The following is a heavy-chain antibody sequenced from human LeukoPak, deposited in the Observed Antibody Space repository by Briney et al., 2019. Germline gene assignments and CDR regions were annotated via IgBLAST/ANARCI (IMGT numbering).Heavy chain of an antibody. D-gene: IGHD3-10*01. Sequence: GGSLRLSCAASGFTFSSYAMSWVRQAPGKGLEWVSAISGSGGSTYYADSVKGRFTISRDNSKNTLYLQMNSLRAENTAVYYCAKGPITMVRGAEPNWFDPWGQGTLVTVSS. J-gene: IGHJ5*02. CDR1: GFTFSSYA. CDR2: ISGSGGST. CDR3: AKGPITMVRGAEPNWFDP. V-gene: IGHV3-23*01.